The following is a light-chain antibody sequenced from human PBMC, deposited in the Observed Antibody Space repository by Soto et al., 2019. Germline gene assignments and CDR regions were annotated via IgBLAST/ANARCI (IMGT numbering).Light chain of an antibody. CDR1: QTVSSY. CDR2: AAS. Sequence: DIQMTQSPSSLSASVGDRVNITYRASQTVSSYLAWYQQKPGKAPKLLIYAASTLQSGVPSRFSGSGSGTDFTLTISCLQSEDFATYYCQQYYSYPAFGQGTRLEIK. V-gene: IGKV1-9*01. CDR3: QQYYSYPA. J-gene: IGKJ5*01.